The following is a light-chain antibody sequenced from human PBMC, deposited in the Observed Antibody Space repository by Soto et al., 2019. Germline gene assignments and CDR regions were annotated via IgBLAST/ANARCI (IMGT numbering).Light chain of an antibody. CDR3: QQYNKWPRT. J-gene: IGKJ4*01. CDR2: GAS. CDR1: QSVSSN. Sequence: EIVMTQSPATLSVSPGERATLSCRASQSVSSNLAWYQQKPGQAPRLLIYGASTRATGIPARFSGSGSGTEFTLTISSLQSEDFAVYDCQQYNKWPRTFGGGTRVEIK. V-gene: IGKV3-15*01.